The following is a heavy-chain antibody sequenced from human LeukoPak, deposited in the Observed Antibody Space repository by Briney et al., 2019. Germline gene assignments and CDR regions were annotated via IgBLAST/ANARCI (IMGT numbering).Heavy chain of an antibody. CDR3: ARGLTCSGGSCYFDV. Sequence: GGSLRLSCAASGFTFSSYSMNWVRQAPGKGLEWVSSISSSSSYIYYADSVKGRFTISRDNAKNSLYLQMNSLRAEDTAVYYCARGLTCSGGSCYFDVWGQGATVTVSS. CDR2: ISSSSSYI. CDR1: GFTFSSYS. V-gene: IGHV3-21*01. J-gene: IGHJ6*02. D-gene: IGHD2-15*01.